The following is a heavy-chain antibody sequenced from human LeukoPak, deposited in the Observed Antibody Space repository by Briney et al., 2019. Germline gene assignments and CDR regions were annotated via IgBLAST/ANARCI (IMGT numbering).Heavy chain of an antibody. Sequence: SVKVSCKSSGGTFRTYTIHWVRQPRPQGLEGVGKILPIFDKTTYADRFEGRVTITADKSTNTAYMKLTSLRSEDASVYYCARDKTGAVGFDWLFSWGRGTLVTVSS. D-gene: IGHD1-26*01. CDR2: ILPIFDKT. CDR1: GGTFRTYT. V-gene: IGHV1-69*08. J-gene: IGHJ5*01. CDR3: ARDKTGAVGFDWLFS.